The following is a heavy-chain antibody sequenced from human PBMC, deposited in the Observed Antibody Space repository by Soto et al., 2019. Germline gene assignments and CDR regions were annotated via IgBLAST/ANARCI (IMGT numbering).Heavy chain of an antibody. CDR3: ARFRGIIAAGTTGYYGMDV. Sequence: GGSLRLSCAASGFTFSSYDMHWVRQATGKGLEWVSAIGTAGDTYYPGSVKGRFTISRENAKNSLYLQMNSLRAEDTAVYYCARFRGIIAAGTTGYYGMDVWGQGTTVTVSS. D-gene: IGHD6-13*01. CDR1: GFTFSSYD. CDR2: IGTAGDT. V-gene: IGHV3-13*01. J-gene: IGHJ6*02.